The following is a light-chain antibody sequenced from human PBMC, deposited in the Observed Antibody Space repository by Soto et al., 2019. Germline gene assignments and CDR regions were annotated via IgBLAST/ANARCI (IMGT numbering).Light chain of an antibody. CDR2: AAS. CDR1: QGISRY. V-gene: IGKV1-9*01. J-gene: IGKJ5*01. Sequence: DIQLTQSPSFLSASVGDRVTITCRASQGISRYLAWYQQQAGKAPKLLIYAASILLSGVPSRFSGGGSGTEFTLTISSLQPEDFATYYCLQLNVYPITFGQGTRLEIK. CDR3: LQLNVYPIT.